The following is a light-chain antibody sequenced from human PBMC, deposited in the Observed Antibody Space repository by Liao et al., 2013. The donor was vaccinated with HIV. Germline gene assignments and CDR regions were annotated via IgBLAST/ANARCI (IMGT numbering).Light chain of an antibody. Sequence: SYVLTQPPSVSVAPGKTARITCGGNNIGSKSVHWYQQKPGQAPVLVIYYDRDRPSGIPERFSGSSSGNTATLTISGTQAMDEADFYCQAWDRDTVIFGGGTKLTVL. J-gene: IGLJ2*01. CDR2: YDR. CDR3: QAWDRDTVI. V-gene: IGLV3-21*01. CDR1: NIGSKS.